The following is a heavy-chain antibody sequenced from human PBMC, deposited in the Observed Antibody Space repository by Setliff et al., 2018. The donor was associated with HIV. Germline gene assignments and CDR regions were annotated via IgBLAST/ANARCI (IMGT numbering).Heavy chain of an antibody. CDR2: IKEDGSEK. D-gene: IGHD3-22*01. CDR1: GFTFSSYW. Sequence: PGGSLRLSCAASGFTFSSYWMSWVRQAPGKGLEWVANIKEDGSEKYSVDSGKGRFSIFRDNSNNSLYLQMNSLRAEDSAVYYCARDSRSFTMIVENQRGMGVWGKGTTVTVSS. V-gene: IGHV3-7*01. J-gene: IGHJ6*04. CDR3: ARDSRSFTMIVENQRGMGV.